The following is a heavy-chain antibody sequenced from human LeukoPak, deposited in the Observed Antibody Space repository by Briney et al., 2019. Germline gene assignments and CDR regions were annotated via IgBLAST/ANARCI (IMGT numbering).Heavy chain of an antibody. CDR2: ISSSSSTI. CDR1: GFIFSSYS. Sequence: GGSLRLSCETFGFIFSSYSMSWVRQAPGKGLEWVSYISSSSSTIYYAESVRGRFTISRDNVQSSVYLQMNSLRVGDTAVYYCARDPMTLVTSRSAVDGNPPEYWGLGTLVTVSS. CDR3: ARDPMTLVTSRSAVDGNPPEY. V-gene: IGHV3-48*01. J-gene: IGHJ4*02. D-gene: IGHD4-17*01.